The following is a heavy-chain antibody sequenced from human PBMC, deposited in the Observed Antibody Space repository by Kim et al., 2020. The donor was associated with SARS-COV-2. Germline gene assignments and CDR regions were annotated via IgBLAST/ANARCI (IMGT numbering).Heavy chain of an antibody. CDR2: INSDGSTT. J-gene: IGHJ4*02. D-gene: IGHD5-12*01. CDR1: GFTFSSYW. CDR3: GRDPRDGYEQIDY. V-gene: IGHV3-74*01. Sequence: GGSLRLFCAASGFTFSSYWMHWVRQAPGKGLVWVSRINSDGSTTTYADSVKGRFTISRDNAKNTLYLQMNSLRAEDTAVYYCGRDPRDGYEQIDYWGQGTLVTISS.